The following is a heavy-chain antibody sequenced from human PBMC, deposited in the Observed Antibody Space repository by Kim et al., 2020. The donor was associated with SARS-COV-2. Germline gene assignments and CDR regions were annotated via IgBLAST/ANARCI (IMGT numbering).Heavy chain of an antibody. CDR2: IFAGGNTA. J-gene: IGHJ6*02. Sequence: GGSLRLSCAASGFTFTSYAMGWVRQAPGKGLEWLSIIFAGGNTAYYTDSVKGRFTISRDNPRNTLSLQMNSLGVEDTAIYYCARGSRARSWSVSMDVWG. CDR3: ARGSRARSWSVSMDV. D-gene: IGHD2-15*01. V-gene: IGHV3-23*03. CDR1: GFTFTSYA.